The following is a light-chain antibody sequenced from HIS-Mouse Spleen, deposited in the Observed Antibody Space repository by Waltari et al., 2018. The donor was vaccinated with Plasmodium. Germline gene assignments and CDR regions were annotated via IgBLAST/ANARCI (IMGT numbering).Light chain of an antibody. J-gene: IGKJ3*01. V-gene: IGKV3-15*01. Sequence: EIVMTQSPATLSVSPGERATLPCRASQSVSSNLARYQQKPGKAPKLLIYGASTRATGIPARFSGSGSGTEFTLTISSLQSEDFAVYYCQQYNNWSFTFGPGTKVDIK. CDR3: QQYNNWSFT. CDR2: GAS. CDR1: QSVSSN.